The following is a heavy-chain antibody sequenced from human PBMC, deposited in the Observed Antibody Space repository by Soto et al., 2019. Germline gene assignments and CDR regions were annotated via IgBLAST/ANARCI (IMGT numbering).Heavy chain of an antibody. CDR1: GYTFTSYA. CDR2: INAGNGNT. D-gene: IGHD1-1*01. CDR3: ESSAGTAGTTQYYGMDV. V-gene: IGHV1-3*01. J-gene: IGHJ6*02. Sequence: ASVKVSCKASGYTFTSYAMHWLRQAPGQRLEWMGWINAGNGNTKYSQKFQGRVTITRDTSASTAYMELSSLRSEDTAVYYCESSAGTAGTTQYYGMDVLGQGTTVTVSS.